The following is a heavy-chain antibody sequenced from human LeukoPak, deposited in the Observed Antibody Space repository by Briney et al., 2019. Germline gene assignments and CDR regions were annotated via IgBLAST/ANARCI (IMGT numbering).Heavy chain of an antibody. CDR2: INWSGGST. CDR3: ARAPITSPFYFDY. V-gene: IGHV3-20*04. Sequence: PGGSLRLSCTASGFAFDEHGMSWVRQVPGKGLEGVSGINWSGGSTGYADPLRGRFTISRDNAKNSLYPQMDSLRAEDTALYYCARAPITSPFYFDYWGQGTLVTVSS. CDR1: GFAFDEHG. J-gene: IGHJ4*02. D-gene: IGHD2-2*01.